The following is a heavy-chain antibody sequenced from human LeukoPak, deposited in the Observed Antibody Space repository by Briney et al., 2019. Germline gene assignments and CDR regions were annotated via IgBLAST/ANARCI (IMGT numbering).Heavy chain of an antibody. D-gene: IGHD3-22*01. Sequence: PGGSLRLSCAASGFTFSIYAMSWVRQAPGRGLQWVSSITIIGAGTYYTDSVKGRFTISRDNSENMLYLQMNSLRVEDTAVYFCAKDRPNYYGSNGHYYRRDGDYWGQGTLVTVSS. CDR3: AKDRPNYYGSNGHYYRRDGDY. J-gene: IGHJ4*02. V-gene: IGHV3-23*01. CDR2: ITIIGAGT. CDR1: GFTFSIYA.